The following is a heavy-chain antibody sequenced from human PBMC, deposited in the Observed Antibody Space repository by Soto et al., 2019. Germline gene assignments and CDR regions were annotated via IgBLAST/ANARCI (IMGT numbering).Heavy chain of an antibody. CDR1: GFTFSNAS. D-gene: IGHD6-13*01. V-gene: IGHV3-15*07. Sequence: GGSLTLACAASGFTFSNASMNWVRQAPGKGLEWVGRIKSKTDGGTTDYAAPVKGRFTISRDDSKNTLYLQMNSLRTEDTAVYYCTTVGSRVLYYYYGMDVWGQGTTVTVSS. J-gene: IGHJ6*02. CDR2: IKSKTDGGTT. CDR3: TTVGSRVLYYYYGMDV.